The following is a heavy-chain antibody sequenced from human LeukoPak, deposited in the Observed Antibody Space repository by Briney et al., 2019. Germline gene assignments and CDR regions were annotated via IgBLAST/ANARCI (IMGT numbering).Heavy chain of an antibody. J-gene: IGHJ4*02. CDR2: ISGSGDRR. CDR3: AKGPKQLLVGSRGYYFDY. V-gene: IGHV3-23*01. CDR1: GFTFSSYS. Sequence: PGGSLRLPCAASGFTFSSYSMNWVRQAPGKGLEWVSGISGSGDRRNYADSVKGRFTISRDISKNTLYLQMNSLRAEDTAVYYCAKGPKQLLVGSRGYYFDYWGQGTLVTVSS. D-gene: IGHD6-13*01.